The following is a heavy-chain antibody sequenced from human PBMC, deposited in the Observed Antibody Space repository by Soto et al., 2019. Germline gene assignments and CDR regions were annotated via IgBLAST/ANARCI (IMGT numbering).Heavy chain of an antibody. CDR2: ISSSSSTI. CDR1: GFTFSSYS. D-gene: IGHD5-12*01. Sequence: EVQLVESGGGLVQPGGSLRLSCAASGFTFSSYSMNWVRQAPGKGLEWVSYISSSSSTIYYADSVKGRFTISRDNAKNSLYLRMNSLRAEDTAVYYCARNRGLGLRVFDYWGQGTLVTVSS. J-gene: IGHJ4*02. V-gene: IGHV3-48*01. CDR3: ARNRGLGLRVFDY.